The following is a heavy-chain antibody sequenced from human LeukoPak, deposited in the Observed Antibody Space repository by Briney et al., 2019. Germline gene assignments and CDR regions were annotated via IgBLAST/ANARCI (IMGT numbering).Heavy chain of an antibody. D-gene: IGHD2/OR15-2a*01. Sequence: SETLSLTCAVYGGSFSGYYWSWIRRPPGKGLEWIGEINHSGSTNYNPSLKSRVTISVDTSKNQFSLKLSSVTAADTAVYYCARELIAPRNWFDPWGQGTLVTVSS. CDR2: INHSGST. J-gene: IGHJ5*02. CDR1: GGSFSGYY. CDR3: ARELIAPRNWFDP. V-gene: IGHV4-34*01.